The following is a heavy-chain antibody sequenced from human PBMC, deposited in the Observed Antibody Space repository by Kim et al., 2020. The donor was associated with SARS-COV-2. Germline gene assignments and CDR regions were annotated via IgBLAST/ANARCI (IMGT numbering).Heavy chain of an antibody. CDR1: GGSISSYY. CDR2: IYYSGST. CDR3: ARRVSSPGAHYYYYGMDV. J-gene: IGHJ6*02. D-gene: IGHD6-13*01. V-gene: IGHV4-59*08. Sequence: SETLSLTCTVSGGSISSYYWSWIRQPPGKGLEWIGYIYYSGSTNYNPSLKSRVTISVDTSKNQFSLKLSSVTAADTAVYYCARRVSSPGAHYYYYGMDVWGQGTTVTVSS.